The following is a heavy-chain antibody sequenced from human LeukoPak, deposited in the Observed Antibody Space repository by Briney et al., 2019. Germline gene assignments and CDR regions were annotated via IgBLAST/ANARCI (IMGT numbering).Heavy chain of an antibody. Sequence: KASETPSLTCTVSGGSISSGGYYWSWIRQHPGKGLEWIGYIYYSGSTYYNPSLKSRVTISVDTSKNQFSLKLSSVTAADTAVYYCARVEYSSSAAIDYWGQGTLVTVSS. J-gene: IGHJ4*02. CDR2: IYYSGST. CDR1: GGSISSGGYY. CDR3: ARVEYSSSAAIDY. V-gene: IGHV4-31*03. D-gene: IGHD6-6*01.